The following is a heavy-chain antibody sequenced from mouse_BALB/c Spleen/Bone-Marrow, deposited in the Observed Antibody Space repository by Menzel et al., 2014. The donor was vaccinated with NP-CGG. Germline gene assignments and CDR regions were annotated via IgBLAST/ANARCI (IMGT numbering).Heavy chain of an antibody. V-gene: IGHV14-3*02. J-gene: IGHJ3*01. CDR1: GFNIKDTY. D-gene: IGHD1-1*01. Sequence: VQLKETGAELVKPGTSVKLSCTASGFNIKDTYMHWVKQRPEQGLEWIGRIDPANGNTKYDPNFQGKATITAETSSNTAYLQLSSLTSEDTAVYYCAMYYYGSSLFAYWGQGTLVTVYA. CDR2: IDPANGNT. CDR3: AMYYYGSSLFAY.